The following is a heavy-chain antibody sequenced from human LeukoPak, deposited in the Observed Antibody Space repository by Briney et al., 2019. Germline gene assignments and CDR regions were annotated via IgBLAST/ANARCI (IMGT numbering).Heavy chain of an antibody. D-gene: IGHD2-2*01. J-gene: IGHJ6*03. CDR2: IYTSGST. Sequence: PSETLSLTCTVSGGSIGSYYWSWIRQPAGKGLEWIGRIYTSGSTNYNPSLKSRVTMSVDTSKNQFFLKLSSVTAADTAVYYCAREQWGYCSSTSCNYYYYMDVWGKGTTVTVSS. CDR3: AREQWGYCSSTSCNYYYYMDV. CDR1: GGSIGSYY. V-gene: IGHV4-4*07.